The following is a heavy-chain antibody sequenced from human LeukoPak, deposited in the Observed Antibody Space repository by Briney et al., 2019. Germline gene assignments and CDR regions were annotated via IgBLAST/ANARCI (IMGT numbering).Heavy chain of an antibody. Sequence: PSETLSLTCTVSGGSISSGGYYWSWIRQHPGKGLEWIGYIYYSGSTYYNPSLKSRVTISVDTSKNQFSLKLSSVTAADTAVYYCARDRYYGSGSYYFDYWGQGTLVTVSS. V-gene: IGHV4-31*03. D-gene: IGHD3-10*01. CDR3: ARDRYYGSGSYYFDY. CDR1: GGSISSGGYY. CDR2: IYYSGST. J-gene: IGHJ4*02.